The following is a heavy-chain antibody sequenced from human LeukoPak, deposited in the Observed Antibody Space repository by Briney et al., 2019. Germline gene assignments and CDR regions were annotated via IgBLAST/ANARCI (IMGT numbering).Heavy chain of an antibody. Sequence: PGGSLRLSCAASGSTFSSYAMSWVRQAPGKGLEWVSAISGSGGSTYYADSVKGRFTISRDNSKNTLYLQMNSLRAEDTAVYYCAKGLPRTYYYDSSGYCDYWGQGTLVTVSS. J-gene: IGHJ4*02. CDR1: GSTFSSYA. CDR2: ISGSGGST. D-gene: IGHD3-22*01. CDR3: AKGLPRTYYYDSSGYCDY. V-gene: IGHV3-23*01.